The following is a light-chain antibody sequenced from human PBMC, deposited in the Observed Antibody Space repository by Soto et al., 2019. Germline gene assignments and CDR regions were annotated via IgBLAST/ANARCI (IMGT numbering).Light chain of an antibody. J-gene: IGKJ5*01. V-gene: IGKV3-20*01. CDR3: QHYNNWPL. CDR2: GAS. CDR1: QSVSSSY. Sequence: EIVLTQSPGTLSLSPGERATLSCRASQSVSSSYLAWYQQKPGRAPRLLIDGASSRATGIPDRFSGSGSGTEFTLTISSLQSEDFAVYYCQHYNNWPLFGQGTRLEIK.